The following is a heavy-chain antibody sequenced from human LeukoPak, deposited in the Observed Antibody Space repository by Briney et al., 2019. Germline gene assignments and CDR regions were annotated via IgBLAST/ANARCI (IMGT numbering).Heavy chain of an antibody. J-gene: IGHJ4*02. D-gene: IGHD6-13*01. Sequence: PGGSLRLSCAASGFTFSSSPMSWVRQAPGKGLEWVSAIGDNGYSTYYADSVKGRFTISRDNSKNTLYLQMSSLRAEDTALYFCGRLIGAAGTGYWGQGTLVTVSS. CDR3: GRLIGAAGTGY. V-gene: IGHV3-23*01. CDR1: GFTFSSSP. CDR2: IGDNGYST.